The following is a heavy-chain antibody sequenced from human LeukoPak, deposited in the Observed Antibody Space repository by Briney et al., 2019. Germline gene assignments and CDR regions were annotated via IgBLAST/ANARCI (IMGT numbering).Heavy chain of an antibody. D-gene: IGHD3-22*01. CDR3: ARTSYDSSAYPYFDY. J-gene: IGHJ4*02. V-gene: IGHV1-8*01. CDR1: GYTFTSYD. CDR2: MNPNRGNT. Sequence: ALVKASCKPSGYTFTSYDINWGPQATGQGVEWMGRMNPNRGNTGYAQTFQGRVTMTRNPSISTTYMELSSLRSEDTAVYYCARTSYDSSAYPYFDYWGQGTLVTVSS.